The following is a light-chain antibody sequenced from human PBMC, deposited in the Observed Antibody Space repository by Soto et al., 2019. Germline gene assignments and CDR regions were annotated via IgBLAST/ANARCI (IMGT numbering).Light chain of an antibody. CDR1: QDIRDE. CDR2: SAS. J-gene: IGKJ1*01. V-gene: IGKV1-6*01. CDR3: LQDYAYPWT. Sequence: GDRVIITCRASQDIRDELGWYQQKPGKAPKLLIYSASTLQNGVPSRFSGSGSGTDFTLTISSLQPEDFASYFCLQDYAYPWTFGQGSRVEI.